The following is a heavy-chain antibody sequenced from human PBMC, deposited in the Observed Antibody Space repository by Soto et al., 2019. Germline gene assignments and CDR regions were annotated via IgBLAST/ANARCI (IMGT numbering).Heavy chain of an antibody. J-gene: IGHJ1*01. V-gene: IGHV4-61*01. CDR3: ATSSSWEEYFQH. D-gene: IGHD6-13*01. Sequence: QVQLQESGPGLVKPSETLSLTCTVSGGSVSSGSYYWSWIRQPPGKGLEWIGYIYYSGSTNYNPSLKSRVTISVDTSKNQFSLKLSSVTAADTAVYYCATSSSWEEYFQHWGQGTLVTVSS. CDR1: GGSVSSGSYY. CDR2: IYYSGST.